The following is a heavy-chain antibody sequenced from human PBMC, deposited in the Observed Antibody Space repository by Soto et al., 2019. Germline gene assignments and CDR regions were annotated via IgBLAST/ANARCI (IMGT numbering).Heavy chain of an antibody. V-gene: IGHV3-23*01. CDR1: GFTFNSYA. J-gene: IGHJ2*01. CDR3: AKGRYFDASGGCANF. Sequence: EVRLMESGGGFLQPGGSQRLSCVASGFTFNSYAMSWVRQTPEKGLEWVSAISGSGWQTYYAQSVQGRFTIPRDNSKTTVYLHMNRLRAEDSGIYYCAKGRYFDASGGCANFWGRGTLVTVSS. D-gene: IGHD3-9*01. CDR2: ISGSGWQT.